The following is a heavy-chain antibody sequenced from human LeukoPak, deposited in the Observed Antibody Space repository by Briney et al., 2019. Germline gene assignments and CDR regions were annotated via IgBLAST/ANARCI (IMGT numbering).Heavy chain of an antibody. CDR1: CGSVSSGNYY. D-gene: IGHD3-22*01. CDR2: IYYSGST. Sequence: SETLSLTCTVSCGSVSSGNYYWSWIRQPQGEGLEWIGYIYYSGSTNYNPSLKSRVTISVDTSKNQFSLKLSSVTAADTAVYYCARDPSGYFNYWGQGTLVTVSS. CDR3: ARDPSGYFNY. V-gene: IGHV4-61*01. J-gene: IGHJ4*02.